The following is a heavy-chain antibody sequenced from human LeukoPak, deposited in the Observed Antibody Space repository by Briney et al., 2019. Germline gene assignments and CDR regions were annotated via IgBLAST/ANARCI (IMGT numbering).Heavy chain of an antibody. Sequence: GGSLRLSCAASGFTFSSYGMHWVRQAPGKGLEWVAVISYDGSNKYYADSVKGRFTISRDNSKSTLYLQMNSLRADDTAVYYCAKDPWGIGPAFEIWGQGTMVTVSS. J-gene: IGHJ3*02. CDR1: GFTFSSYG. D-gene: IGHD3-16*01. CDR3: AKDPWGIGPAFEI. CDR2: ISYDGSNK. V-gene: IGHV3-30*18.